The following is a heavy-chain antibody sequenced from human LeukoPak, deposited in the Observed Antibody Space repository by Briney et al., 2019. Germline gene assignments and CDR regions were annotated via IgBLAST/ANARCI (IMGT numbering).Heavy chain of an antibody. D-gene: IGHD2/OR15-2a*01. V-gene: IGHV4-59*01. J-gene: IGHJ4*02. CDR1: DGSISSYC. CDR2: ICSSGNS. CDR3: ARDSSNVAVD. Sequence: SETLSLTCTVSDGSISSYCWSWIRQPPGKGLEWIGYICSSGNSNYNPSLNSRVSMAIDTSKNQFTLRLSSVTAAETAIYYCARDSSNVAVDWGQGTLVTVSP.